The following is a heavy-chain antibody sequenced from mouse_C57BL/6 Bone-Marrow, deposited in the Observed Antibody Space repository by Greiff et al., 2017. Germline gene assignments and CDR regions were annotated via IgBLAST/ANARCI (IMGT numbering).Heavy chain of an antibody. CDR3: ARSKRRIEPFAY. J-gene: IGHJ3*01. CDR1: GYTFTSYW. V-gene: IGHV1-64*01. Sequence: QVQLQQPGAELVKPGASVKLSCKASGYTFTSYWMHWVKQRPGQGLEWIGMIHPNSGSTNYNEKFKSKATLTVDKSSSTAYMQLSSLTSEDSEVYYGARSKRRIEPFAYWGKGTLVTVSA. CDR2: IHPNSGST.